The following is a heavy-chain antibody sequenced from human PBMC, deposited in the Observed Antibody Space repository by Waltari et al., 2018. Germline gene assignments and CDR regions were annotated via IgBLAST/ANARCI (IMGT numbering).Heavy chain of an antibody. V-gene: IGHV4-39*07. D-gene: IGHD6-13*01. CDR3: ARDRLYSSSAKEALYYAMDV. CDR1: GGSISSSSYY. J-gene: IGHJ6*02. Sequence: QLQLQESGPGLVKPSETLSLTCTVSGGSISSSSYYWGWIRQPPGKGLEWIGSIYYSGRTYYTPSLKSRVTISVDTSKNQFSLKLSSVTAADTAVYYCARDRLYSSSAKEALYYAMDVWGQGTTVTVSS. CDR2: IYYSGRT.